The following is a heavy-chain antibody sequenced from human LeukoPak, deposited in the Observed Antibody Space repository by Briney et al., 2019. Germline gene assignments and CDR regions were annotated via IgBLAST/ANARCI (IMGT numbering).Heavy chain of an antibody. CDR1: GYTFTSYY. V-gene: IGHV1-46*01. D-gene: IGHD6-19*01. Sequence: ASVKVSCKASGYTFTSYYMHWVRQAPGQGLEWMGIINPSGGSTSYAQKFQGRVTMTRDTSTSTVYMELSSLRSEDTAVYYCARASAVAGIGMNWIDPWGQGTLVTVSS. CDR3: ARASAVAGIGMNWIDP. J-gene: IGHJ5*02. CDR2: INPSGGST.